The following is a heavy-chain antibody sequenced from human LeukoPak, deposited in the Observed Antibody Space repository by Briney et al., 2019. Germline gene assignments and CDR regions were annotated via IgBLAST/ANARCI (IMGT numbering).Heavy chain of an antibody. Sequence: GGSLRLSCAASGYTFSAYGLHWVRQAPGKGLEWVAVIWYDGSKEFYADSVRGRFTISKDDAKSTLCLQMNSLRVEDTAVYYCVRDGGAGLDYWGQGTLVTVSS. CDR2: IWYDGSKE. J-gene: IGHJ4*02. CDR1: GYTFSAYG. V-gene: IGHV3-33*01. D-gene: IGHD3-16*01. CDR3: VRDGGAGLDY.